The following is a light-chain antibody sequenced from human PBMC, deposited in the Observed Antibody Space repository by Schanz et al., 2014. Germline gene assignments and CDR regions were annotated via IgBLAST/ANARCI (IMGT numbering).Light chain of an antibody. V-gene: IGLV2-23*01. CDR2: DGI. J-gene: IGLJ1*01. Sequence: QSVLAQPASVSGSPGQSITISCTGTTRDVANHNFVFWYQQHPAKAHKLMIYDGIKRPSGVSIRFSGSTSGNTASLTISGLQAEDEAGYYCCSYAGSGLYVFGTGAKVTVL. CDR3: CSYAGSGLYV. CDR1: TRDVANHNF.